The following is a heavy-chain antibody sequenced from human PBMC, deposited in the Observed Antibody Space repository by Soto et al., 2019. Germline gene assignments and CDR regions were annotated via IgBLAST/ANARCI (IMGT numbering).Heavy chain of an antibody. Sequence: QVQLVQSGAEVKKPGASVKVSCKASGYTFTSYYIHWVRQAPGQGLEWMGIINPSDGSTDYAQNFQGRVTMTRDTSTSTVYMELSSLRSEDTAVYYCARTGIGAQYYFDYWGQGTLVIVSS. V-gene: IGHV1-46*01. J-gene: IGHJ4*02. D-gene: IGHD1-1*01. CDR1: GYTFTSYY. CDR3: ARTGIGAQYYFDY. CDR2: INPSDGST.